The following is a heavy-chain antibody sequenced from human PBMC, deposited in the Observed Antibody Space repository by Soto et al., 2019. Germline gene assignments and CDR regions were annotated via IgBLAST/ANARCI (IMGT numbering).Heavy chain of an antibody. Sequence: QVQLQESGPGLVKPSETLSLTCTVSGGSISSYYWSWIRQPPGKGLEWIGYIYYSGSTNYNPSIKSRDTIPADTSKNQFSLKLRSVTAAETAVYYCASLGWIRFGELDVWGQGTTVTVSS. J-gene: IGHJ6*02. V-gene: IGHV4-59*08. D-gene: IGHD3-10*01. CDR2: IYYSGST. CDR3: ASLGWIRFGELDV. CDR1: GGSISSYY.